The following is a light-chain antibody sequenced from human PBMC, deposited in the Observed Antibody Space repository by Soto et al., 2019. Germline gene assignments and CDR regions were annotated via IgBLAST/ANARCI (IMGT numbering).Light chain of an antibody. Sequence: DIVMTQSPDSLAVSLGERATINGKSSQSVLYSSNNKNYLAGYQQKPGQPPKLLIYWASTRESGVPDRFSGSGSGTDFTLTISSLQAEDVAVYYCQQYYSTPPYTFGQGTKLEIK. V-gene: IGKV4-1*01. CDR3: QQYYSTPPYT. CDR2: WAS. J-gene: IGKJ2*01. CDR1: QSVLYSSNNKNY.